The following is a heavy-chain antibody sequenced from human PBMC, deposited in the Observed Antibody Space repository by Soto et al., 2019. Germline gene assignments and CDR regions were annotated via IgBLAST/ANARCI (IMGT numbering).Heavy chain of an antibody. J-gene: IGHJ3*02. CDR2: ISSSSSYI. Sequence: GSLRLSCAASGFTFSSYAMSWVRQAPGKGLEWVSAISSSSSYIYYADSVKGRFTISRDNAKNSLYLQMNSLRAEDTAVYYYARALEKGLAGSYAFDIWGQGTMVTVSS. V-gene: IGHV3-21*01. D-gene: IGHD1-1*01. CDR1: GFTFSSYA. CDR3: ARALEKGLAGSYAFDI.